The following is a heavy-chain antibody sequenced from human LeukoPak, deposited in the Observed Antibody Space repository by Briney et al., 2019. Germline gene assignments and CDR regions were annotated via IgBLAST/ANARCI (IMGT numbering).Heavy chain of an antibody. CDR3: ARVWDLPFDY. Sequence: ASVKVSCKASGYTFTGYYIHWVRQAPGQGLEWMGWISPNSGDTNYAQKFQGRVTMTRDTSISTAYMELGRLRSDDTAVYYCARVWDLPFDYWGQGTLLTVSS. CDR1: GYTFTGYY. CDR2: ISPNSGDT. J-gene: IGHJ4*02. D-gene: IGHD1-26*01. V-gene: IGHV1-2*02.